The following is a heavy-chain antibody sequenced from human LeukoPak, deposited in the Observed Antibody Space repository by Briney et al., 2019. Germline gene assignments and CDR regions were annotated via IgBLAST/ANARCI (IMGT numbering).Heavy chain of an antibody. Sequence: SVKVSCKASGGTFSRFAMSWVRQAPGQGLEWMGGIVPIFGLANYAQKLQGRVAITADESTNTAYMEIISLRSEDTAIYYCAGSKRGAPYYYYMDFWGKGTTVTVSS. CDR3: AGSKRGAPYYYYMDF. V-gene: IGHV1-69*13. D-gene: IGHD4/OR15-4a*01. J-gene: IGHJ6*03. CDR2: IVPIFGLA. CDR1: GGTFSRFA.